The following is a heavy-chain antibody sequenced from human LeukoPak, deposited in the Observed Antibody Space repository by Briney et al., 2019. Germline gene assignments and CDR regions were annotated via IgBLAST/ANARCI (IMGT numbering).Heavy chain of an antibody. V-gene: IGHV4-34*01. Sequence: PSETLSLTCAVYGGSFSGYYWSWIRQPPGKGLEWIGEINHSGSTNYNPSLKSRVTISVDTSKNQFSLKLSSVTAADTAVYYCARPGYDSSGYYYPAWGQGTLVTVSS. CDR3: ARPGYDSSGYYYPA. D-gene: IGHD3-22*01. CDR2: INHSGST. J-gene: IGHJ4*02. CDR1: GGSFSGYY.